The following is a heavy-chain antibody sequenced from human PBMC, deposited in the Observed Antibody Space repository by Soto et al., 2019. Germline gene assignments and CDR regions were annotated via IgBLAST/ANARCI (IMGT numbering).Heavy chain of an antibody. J-gene: IGHJ6*02. CDR1: GYTFTGYY. D-gene: IGHD3-3*01. V-gene: IGHV1-2*04. CDR2: INPNSGGT. Sequence: ASVKVSCKASGYTFTGYYMHWVRQAPGQGLEWMGWINPNSGGTNYAQKFQGWVTMTRDTSISTAYMELSRLRSDDTAVYYCARGDGRIFGVVSLPGYYGMDVWGQGTTVTVSS. CDR3: ARGDGRIFGVVSLPGYYGMDV.